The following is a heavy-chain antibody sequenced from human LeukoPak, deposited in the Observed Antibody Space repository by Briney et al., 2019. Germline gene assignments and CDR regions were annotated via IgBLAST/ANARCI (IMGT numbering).Heavy chain of an antibody. Sequence: SETLSLTCTVSGYSISSGYFWGWIRQPPGKGLEWIGSIYHSGTTFYNPSLKSRVTISIDMSKNQISLKLSSVTAADTAVYYCARNRFYDSTGHYYDSDYWGQGTLVTVSS. J-gene: IGHJ4*02. D-gene: IGHD3-22*01. CDR3: ARNRFYDSTGHYYDSDY. V-gene: IGHV4-38-2*02. CDR2: IYHSGTT. CDR1: GYSISSGYF.